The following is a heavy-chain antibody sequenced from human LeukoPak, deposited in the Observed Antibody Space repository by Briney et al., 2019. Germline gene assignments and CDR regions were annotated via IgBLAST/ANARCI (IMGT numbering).Heavy chain of an antibody. CDR3: AKGDTTWDLPHDY. J-gene: IGHJ4*02. D-gene: IGHD1-26*01. CDR2: MSGSGGST. V-gene: IGHV3-23*01. Sequence: GGSLTLSCAASEFTFSSYAMKWVRQAPGKELEWGSAMSGSGGSTYYEDSVKGRFTISRDNSKNTLDLQMNSLRAEDTAIYYCAKGDTTWDLPHDYWGQGTLVTASS. CDR1: EFTFSSYA.